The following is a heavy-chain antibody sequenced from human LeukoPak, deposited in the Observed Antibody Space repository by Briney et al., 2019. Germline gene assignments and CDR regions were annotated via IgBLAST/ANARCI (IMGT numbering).Heavy chain of an antibody. D-gene: IGHD6-19*01. J-gene: IGHJ4*02. CDR3: ARDRVGSGWPRPFYFEF. V-gene: IGHV1-2*02. Sequence: ASVKVSCKPSGYTFTGYYLHWVRQAPGQAFKWMGWMNPNTGATMYSQKFQGRVTMSRDTSISTAYMDLNSLRSDDSAVYYCARDRVGSGWPRPFYFEFWGQGSLVTVSS. CDR2: MNPNTGAT. CDR1: GYTFTGYY.